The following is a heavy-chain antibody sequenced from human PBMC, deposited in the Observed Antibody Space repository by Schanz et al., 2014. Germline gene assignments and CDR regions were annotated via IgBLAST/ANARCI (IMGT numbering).Heavy chain of an antibody. J-gene: IGHJ3*02. D-gene: IGHD4-17*01. CDR3: AKDPHRDYGGKPQTFDI. V-gene: IGHV3-11*06. CDR1: GFTFSDHY. Sequence: VQLVESGGGLVQPGGSLRLSCAASGFTFSDHYMEWVRQAPGKGLELVSYISTGDTFTNYADSVKGRFTISRDNSKNTLYLQMSSLRAEDTALYYCAKDPHRDYGGKPQTFDIWGQGTMVTVSS. CDR2: ISTGDTFT.